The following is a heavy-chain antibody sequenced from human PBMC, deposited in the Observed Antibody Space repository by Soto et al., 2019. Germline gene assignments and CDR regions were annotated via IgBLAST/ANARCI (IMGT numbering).Heavy chain of an antibody. CDR1: GGSISSGDYY. V-gene: IGHV4-30-4*01. Sequence: SETLSLTCTVSGGSISSGDYYWSWIRQPPGKGLEWIGYIYYSGSTYYNPSLKSRVTISVDTSKNQFSLKLSSVTAADTAVYYCAREDTAMAFDYWGQGTLVTVSS. J-gene: IGHJ4*02. D-gene: IGHD5-18*01. CDR2: IYYSGST. CDR3: AREDTAMAFDY.